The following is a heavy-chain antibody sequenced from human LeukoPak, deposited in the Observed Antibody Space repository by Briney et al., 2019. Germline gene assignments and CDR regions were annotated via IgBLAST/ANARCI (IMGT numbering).Heavy chain of an antibody. CDR1: GFTFSSYG. D-gene: IGHD3-10*01. V-gene: IGHV3-30*02. J-gene: IGHJ3*02. CDR3: ARDYYGSRSYPNDAFDI. CDR2: IRYDGSNK. Sequence: GGSLRLSCAASGFTFSSYGMHWVRQAPGKGLEWVAFIRYDGSNKYYADSVKGRFTISRDNSKNTLYLQMNSLRAEDTAVYYCARDYYGSRSYPNDAFDIWGQGTMVTVSS.